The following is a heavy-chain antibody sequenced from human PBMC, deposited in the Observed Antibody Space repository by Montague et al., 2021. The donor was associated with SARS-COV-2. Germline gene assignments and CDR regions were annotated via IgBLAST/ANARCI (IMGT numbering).Heavy chain of an antibody. D-gene: IGHD5-12*01. Sequence: SETLSLTCTVSGGSISSYYWNWIRQSPGKGLEWIGYIYYSGSTKYNPSLKSRVTISVDTSKSQMSLRLNSVTAADTAVYYCAGERGRFWHIDLWGRGTLVTVSS. CDR2: IYYSGST. J-gene: IGHJ2*01. CDR1: GGSISSYY. CDR3: AGERGRFWHIDL. V-gene: IGHV4-59*01.